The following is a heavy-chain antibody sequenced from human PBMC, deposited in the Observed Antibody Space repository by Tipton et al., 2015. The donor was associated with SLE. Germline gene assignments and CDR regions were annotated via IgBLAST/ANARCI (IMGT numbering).Heavy chain of an antibody. CDR3: ARDLVNHYDSSGVSDY. J-gene: IGHJ4*02. Sequence: SLRLSCTGSGFIFNNFAVYWVRQAPGKGLEWVASIKQRGSEEYYVDSVEGRFTISRDDAKNPLYLQMNSLRAEDTAVYYCARDLVNHYDSSGVSDYWGQGTQVTVSS. CDR2: IKQRGSEE. D-gene: IGHD3-22*01. V-gene: IGHV3-7*01. CDR1: GFIFNNFA.